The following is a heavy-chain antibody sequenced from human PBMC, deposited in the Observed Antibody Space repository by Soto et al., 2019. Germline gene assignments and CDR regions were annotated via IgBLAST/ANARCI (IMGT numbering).Heavy chain of an antibody. D-gene: IGHD2-8*01. J-gene: IGHJ6*02. CDR2: IRSKAYGGTT. CDR3: TRDDGQHPLYYYCMDV. CDR1: GFTFGDYA. Sequence: GGSLRLSYTASGFTFGDYAMSWFREAPGKGLEWVGFIRSKAYGGTTEYAASVKGRFTISRDDSKSIAYLQMNSLKTEDTAVYYCTRDDGQHPLYYYCMDVWGQGTTVTVSS. V-gene: IGHV3-49*03.